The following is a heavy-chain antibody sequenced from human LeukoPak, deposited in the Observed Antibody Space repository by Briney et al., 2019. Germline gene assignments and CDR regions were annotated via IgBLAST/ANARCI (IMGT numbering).Heavy chain of an antibody. Sequence: PGGSLRLSCAASGFTFGSYELNWVRQAPGKGLEWVSYISTGGSTIFYADSVKGRFTISRDNAKNSLYLHMNSLSAEDTALYFCATETENSNYDAFDIWGQGTLVTVSS. V-gene: IGHV3-48*03. J-gene: IGHJ3*02. CDR3: ATETENSNYDAFDI. D-gene: IGHD4-11*01. CDR2: ISTGGSTI. CDR1: GFTFGSYE.